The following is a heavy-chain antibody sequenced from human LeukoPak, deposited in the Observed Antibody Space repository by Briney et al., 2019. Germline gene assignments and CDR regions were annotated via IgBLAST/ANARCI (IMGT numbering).Heavy chain of an antibody. CDR2: IYYSGST. D-gene: IGHD2-15*01. CDR1: GFTFSSYW. V-gene: IGHV4-39*07. J-gene: IGHJ4*02. Sequence: GPLRLSCAASGFTFSSYWMSWVRQPPGKGLEWIGSIYYSGSTYYNPSLKRRVTISVDTSKNQFSLKLSSVTAADTAVYYCARVAVGKGYPFDYWGQGTLVTVSS. CDR3: ARVAVGKGYPFDY.